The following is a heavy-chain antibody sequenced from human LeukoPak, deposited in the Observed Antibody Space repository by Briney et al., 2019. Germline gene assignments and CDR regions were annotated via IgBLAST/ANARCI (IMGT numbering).Heavy chain of an antibody. Sequence: GASVKVSCKASGYTFTGYYMHWVRQAPGQGLEWMGWINPNSGGTNYAQKFQGRVTMTKDTSISTAYMELSRLRSDDTAVYYCARDYYDFWSGYYSQYYFDYWGQGTLVTVSS. J-gene: IGHJ4*02. CDR2: INPNSGGT. D-gene: IGHD3-3*01. CDR3: ARDYYDFWSGYYSQYYFDY. CDR1: GYTFTGYY. V-gene: IGHV1-2*02.